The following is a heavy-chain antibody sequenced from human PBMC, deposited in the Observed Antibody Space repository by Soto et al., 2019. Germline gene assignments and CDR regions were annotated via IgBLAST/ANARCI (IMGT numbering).Heavy chain of an antibody. CDR1: GYTFTIYG. V-gene: IGHV1-18*01. D-gene: IGHD6-6*01. J-gene: IGHJ6*03. CDR2: ISAYNGNT. CDR3: ARVQLGNYYYYYMDV. Sequence: ASVKVSCKASGYTFTIYGIIWVRQAPGQGLEWMGWISAYNGNTNYAQKLQGRVTMTTDTSTSTAYMELRSLRSDDTAVYYCARVQLGNYYYYYMDVWGKGTTVTVSS.